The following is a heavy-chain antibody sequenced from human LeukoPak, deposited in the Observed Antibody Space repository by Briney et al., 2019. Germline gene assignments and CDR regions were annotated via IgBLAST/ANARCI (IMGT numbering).Heavy chain of an antibody. V-gene: IGHV3-21*01. CDR3: ASYTYYDISHRDY. Sequence: GGSLRLSCEVSGFTFSRYAMSWVRQAPGKGLEWVSSISSSSSYIYYADSVKGRFTISRDNAKNSLYLQMNSLRAEDTAVYYCASYTYYDISHRDYWGQGTLVTVSS. CDR1: GFTFSRYA. CDR2: ISSSSSYI. D-gene: IGHD3-9*01. J-gene: IGHJ4*02.